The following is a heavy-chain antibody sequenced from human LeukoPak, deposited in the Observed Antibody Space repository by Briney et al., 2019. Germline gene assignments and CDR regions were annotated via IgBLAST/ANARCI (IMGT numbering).Heavy chain of an antibody. CDR2: IIPILGIA. J-gene: IGHJ4*02. V-gene: IGHV1-69*04. Sequence: SVKVSCKASGYTFTSYGISWVRQAPGQGLEWMGRIIPILGIANYAQKFQGRVTITADKSTSTAYMELSSLRSEDTAVYYCAREMANFDYWGQGTLVTVSS. CDR3: AREMANFDY. D-gene: IGHD5-24*01. CDR1: GYTFTSYG.